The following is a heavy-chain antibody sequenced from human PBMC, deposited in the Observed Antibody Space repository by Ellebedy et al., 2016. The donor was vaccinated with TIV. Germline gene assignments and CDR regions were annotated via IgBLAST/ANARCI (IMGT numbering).Heavy chain of an antibody. D-gene: IGHD3-10*01. CDR1: GGSFSGYY. CDR2: INHSGST. CDR3: ARGGRRWFGELAFDI. J-gene: IGHJ3*02. Sequence: SETLSLXXAVYGGSFSGYYWSWIRQPPGKGLEWIGEINHSGSTNYNPSLKSRVTISVDTSKNQFSLKLSSVTAADTAVYYCARGGRRWFGELAFDIWGQGTMVTVSS. V-gene: IGHV4-34*01.